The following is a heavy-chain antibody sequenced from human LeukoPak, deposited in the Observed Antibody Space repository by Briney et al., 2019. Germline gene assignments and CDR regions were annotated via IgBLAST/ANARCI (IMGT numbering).Heavy chain of an antibody. CDR1: GGSISSYY. V-gene: IGHV4-59*01. CDR3: AREPGDAFDI. J-gene: IGHJ3*02. CDR2: IYYTGST. Sequence: SETLSLTCTVSGGSISSYYWSWIRQPPWKGLEWIGYIYYTGSTNYNPSLESRVTISVDTSKNQFSLKLSSVTAADTAVYYCAREPGDAFDIWGQGTMVTVSS.